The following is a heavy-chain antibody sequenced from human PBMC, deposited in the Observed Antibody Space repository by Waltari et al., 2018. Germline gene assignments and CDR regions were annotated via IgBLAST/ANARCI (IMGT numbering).Heavy chain of an antibody. D-gene: IGHD3-10*01. V-gene: IGHV1-18*01. CDR2: FSVYNGNT. CDR1: GYTFTNSG. CDR3: ARGVPGSWPDYYFDH. J-gene: IGHJ4*02. Sequence: QVQLVQSGAEVKKPGASVKVSCKASGYTFTNSGISRVRQAPGQGLKWMGWFSVYNGNTNYAQKLQGRVTMTTDTATSTAYMGLRSLRSDDAAVYYCARGVPGSWPDYYFDHWGQGTLVTVSS.